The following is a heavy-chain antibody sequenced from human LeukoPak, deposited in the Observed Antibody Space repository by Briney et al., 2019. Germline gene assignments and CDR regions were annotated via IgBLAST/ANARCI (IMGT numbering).Heavy chain of an antibody. J-gene: IGHJ4*02. Sequence: GGSLRLSCAASGFTFSDYSMTWVRQAPGKGLFWVSGISAGGGSTYYADSVKGRFTISRDNSRNTLYLQMNSLRAEDTAVYYCAKDAAGPEYWGQGTLVTVSS. V-gene: IGHV3-23*01. CDR2: ISAGGGST. CDR3: AKDAAGPEY. CDR1: GFTFSDYS. D-gene: IGHD6-13*01.